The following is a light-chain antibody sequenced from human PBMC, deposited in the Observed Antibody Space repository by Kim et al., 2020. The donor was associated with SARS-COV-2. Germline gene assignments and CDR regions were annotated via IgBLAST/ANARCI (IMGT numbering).Light chain of an antibody. J-gene: IGKJ4*01. CDR1: QSILYSANNKNS. Sequence: DIVMTQSPDSLAVSLGEGATINCKSSQSILYSANNKNSLAWYQQKAGQPPKLLIYWATTRGSGVPDRFSGSGSGTDFTLTISSLQAEDVAVYYCQQYLAAPLTFGGGTKVDIK. CDR3: QQYLAAPLT. V-gene: IGKV4-1*01. CDR2: WAT.